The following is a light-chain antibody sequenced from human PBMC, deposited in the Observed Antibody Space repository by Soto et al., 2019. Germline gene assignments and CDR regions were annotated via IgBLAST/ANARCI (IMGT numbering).Light chain of an antibody. CDR3: QAWDSSTGGFV. V-gene: IGLV3-1*01. Sequence: SSELTQPPSVSVSPGQTASITCSGDKLGDKYACWYQQKPGQSPVLVIYQDSKRPSGIPERFSGSNSGNTATLTISGTQAMDEADYYCQAWDSSTGGFVFGTGTKVTVL. J-gene: IGLJ1*01. CDR1: KLGDKY. CDR2: QDS.